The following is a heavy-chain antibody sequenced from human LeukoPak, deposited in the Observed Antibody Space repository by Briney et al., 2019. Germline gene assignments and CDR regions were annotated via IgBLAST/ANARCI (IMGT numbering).Heavy chain of an antibody. CDR3: ARAYNWNYGILYYFDY. D-gene: IGHD1-7*01. CDR2: INPSGGST. Sequence: ASVKVSCKASGYTFTGYYMHWVRQAPGQGLEWMGIINPSGGSTSYAQKFQDTVTMTRDMSTSTVYMELSSLRSEDTAVYYCARAYNWNYGILYYFDYWGQGTLVTVSP. V-gene: IGHV1-46*01. J-gene: IGHJ4*02. CDR1: GYTFTGYY.